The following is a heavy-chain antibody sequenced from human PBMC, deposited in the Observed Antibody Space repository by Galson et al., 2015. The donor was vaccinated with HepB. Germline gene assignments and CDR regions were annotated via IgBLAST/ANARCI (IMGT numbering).Heavy chain of an antibody. CDR2: SKSKTDGGST. CDR3: TTDPDSPSYYYYGMDV. Sequence: SLRLSCAASGFTFSNAWMSWVRQAPGKGLEWVGRSKSKTDGGSTDYAAPVKGRFTISRDDSKKTLFLQMNSLKTEDTAVYYCTTDPDSPSYYYYGMDVWGQGTTVTVSS. D-gene: IGHD2-21*01. J-gene: IGHJ6*02. V-gene: IGHV3-15*01. CDR1: GFTFSNAW.